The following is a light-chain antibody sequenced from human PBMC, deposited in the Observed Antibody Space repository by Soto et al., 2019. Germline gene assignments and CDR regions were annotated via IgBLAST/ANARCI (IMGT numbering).Light chain of an antibody. J-gene: IGKJ1*01. CDR1: QSVSSSY. V-gene: IGKV3-20*01. Sequence: EIVLTQSPGTLSLSPGERATLSFRARQSVSSSYLAGYQQKPCQAPSLLIYCSSSRSTGIPDRFSGSGSGTDFTLTISRLEPEDFAVYYCQQYGSXLWTFGQGTKV. CDR3: QQYGSXLWT. CDR2: CSS.